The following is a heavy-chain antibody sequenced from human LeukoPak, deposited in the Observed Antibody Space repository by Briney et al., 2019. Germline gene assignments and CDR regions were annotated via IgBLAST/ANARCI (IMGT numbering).Heavy chain of an antibody. D-gene: IGHD6-13*01. Sequence: GGSLRLSCAASGFTFSSYGMHWVRQAPGKGLEWVAVISYDGSNKYYADSVKGRFTISRDNSKNTLYLQMNSLRAKDTAVYYCAKDRDSSSWTPAGFDPWGQGTLVTVSS. V-gene: IGHV3-30*18. CDR2: ISYDGSNK. CDR1: GFTFSSYG. J-gene: IGHJ5*02. CDR3: AKDRDSSSWTPAGFDP.